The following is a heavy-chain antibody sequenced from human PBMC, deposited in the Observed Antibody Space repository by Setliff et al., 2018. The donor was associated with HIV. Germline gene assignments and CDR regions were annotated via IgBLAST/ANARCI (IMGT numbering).Heavy chain of an antibody. Sequence: ASVKVSCKASGYTFTSYDINWVRQATGQGLEWMGWMNPNSGNTGYAQKFQGRVTMPRNTSISTAYMELRSLRSDDTAVYYCAREGSTLDFGLDYWGQGTLVTVSS. CDR3: AREGSTLDFGLDY. J-gene: IGHJ4*02. V-gene: IGHV1-8*02. CDR2: MNPNSGNT. D-gene: IGHD2-21*01. CDR1: GYTFTSYD.